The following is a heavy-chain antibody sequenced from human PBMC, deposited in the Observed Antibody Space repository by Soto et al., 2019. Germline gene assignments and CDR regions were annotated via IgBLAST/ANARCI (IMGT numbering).Heavy chain of an antibody. CDR1: GFTFSTYA. J-gene: IGHJ4*02. Sequence: GGSLRLSCEASGFTFSTYAMSWVRQPPGKGLEWVSGISDGGRFTYYSDSVKGRLTTSRDDSKNTLYLQINSLRADDSAVYFCAKSGPTNFFDHWGPGTLVTVSS. D-gene: IGHD1-26*01. CDR2: ISDGGRFT. CDR3: AKSGPTNFFDH. V-gene: IGHV3-23*01.